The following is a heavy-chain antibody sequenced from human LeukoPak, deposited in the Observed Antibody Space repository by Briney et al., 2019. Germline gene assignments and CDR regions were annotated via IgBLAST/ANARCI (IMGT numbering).Heavy chain of an antibody. J-gene: IGHJ4*02. Sequence: GGSLRLSCAASGFSFSNYGMHWVRQAPGKGLEWVAVITYDGSNKYYADSVVRGRFTISRDNSKNTLYLQMNSLRAEDTAVYYCAKDGTLEGPYFDNWGREPWSPSPQ. V-gene: IGHV3-30*18. CDR3: AKDGTLEGPYFDN. CDR2: ITYDGSNK. CDR1: GFSFSNYG. D-gene: IGHD1-26*01.